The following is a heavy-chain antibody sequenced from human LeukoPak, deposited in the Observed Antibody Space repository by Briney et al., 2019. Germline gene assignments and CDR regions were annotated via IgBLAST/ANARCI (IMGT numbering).Heavy chain of an antibody. CDR2: INTNTGNP. CDR1: GYTFTSYA. J-gene: IGHJ3*02. Sequence: ASVKVSCKASGYTFTSYAMNWVRRAPGQGLEWIGWINTNTGNPTYAQGFTGRFVFSLDTSVSTAYLQISSLKAEDTAVYYCAREVGATEGAFDIWGQGTMVTVSS. D-gene: IGHD1-26*01. CDR3: AREVGATEGAFDI. V-gene: IGHV7-4-1*02.